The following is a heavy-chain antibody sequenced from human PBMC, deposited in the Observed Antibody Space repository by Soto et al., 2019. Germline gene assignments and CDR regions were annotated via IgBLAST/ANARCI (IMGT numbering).Heavy chain of an antibody. CDR1: GGSVSSGSYY. Sequence: KQSQTLSLTCTVSGGSVSSGSYYWSWIRQPPGKGLEWIGYIYYSGSTNYNPSLKSRVTISVDTSKNQFSLKLSSVTAADTAVYYCARRYYDSSGYYLDYWGQGTLVTVSS. CDR3: ARRYYDSSGYYLDY. CDR2: IYYSGST. J-gene: IGHJ4*02. V-gene: IGHV4-61*01. D-gene: IGHD3-22*01.